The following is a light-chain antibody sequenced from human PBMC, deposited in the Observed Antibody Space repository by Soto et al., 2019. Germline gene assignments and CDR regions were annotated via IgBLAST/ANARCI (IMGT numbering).Light chain of an antibody. V-gene: IGLV2-23*02. CDR2: EVN. CDR3: CSYAGSSTLYV. CDR1: SSDIGTYNL. J-gene: IGLJ1*01. Sequence: SALTQPASLSGAPGQSITISCTGTSSDIGTYNLVPWYQQHPGKAPKLMIYEVNKRPSGVSDRFSGSKSGNTASLTISGLQAEDEADYYCCSYAGSSTLYVFGTGTKVTVL.